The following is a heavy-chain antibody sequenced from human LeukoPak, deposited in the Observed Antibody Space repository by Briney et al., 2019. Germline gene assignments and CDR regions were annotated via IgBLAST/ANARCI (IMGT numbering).Heavy chain of an antibody. J-gene: IGHJ4*02. CDR1: GLTFSSHW. CDR2: ISGSGNGFSI. D-gene: IGHD1-26*01. CDR3: VKDFGRIRGTPDS. Sequence: GGSLRLSCAASGLTFSSHWMHWVRQAPGKGPEYVSTISGSGNGFSIYYADSVKGRFTISRDDSKSILYLQMNGLRSEDTAAYYCVKDFGRIRGTPDSWGQGTLVTVSS. V-gene: IGHV3-64D*06.